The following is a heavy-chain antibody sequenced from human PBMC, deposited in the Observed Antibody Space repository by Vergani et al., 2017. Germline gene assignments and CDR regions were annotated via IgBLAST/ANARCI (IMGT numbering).Heavy chain of an antibody. Sequence: QVQLVQSGAEVKKPGSSVKVSCKASGGTFSSYAISWVRQAPGQGLEWMGGIIPIFGTANYAQKFQGRVTITADESTSTAYMELSSLRSEDTAVYYCAIKDPHIVVVPAALYYYYDYMDVWGKGTTVTVSS. CDR3: AIKDPHIVVVPAALYYYYDYMDV. CDR2: IIPIFGTA. CDR1: GGTFSSYA. V-gene: IGHV1-69*01. J-gene: IGHJ6*03. D-gene: IGHD2-2*01.